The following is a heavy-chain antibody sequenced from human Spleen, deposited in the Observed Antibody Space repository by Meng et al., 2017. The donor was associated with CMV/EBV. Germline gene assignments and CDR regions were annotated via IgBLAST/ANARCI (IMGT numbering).Heavy chain of an antibody. V-gene: IGHV1-3*01. CDR1: GYIFSTYA. D-gene: IGHD5-18*01. CDR3: ARSGGTYGYSFDT. J-gene: IGHJ4*02. Sequence: QVPLVQSGAEVKKPGASVKVSWKASGYIFSTYAIHWVRQAPGQGLEWMGWINVGNGDTKFSQKVQGRVTLTRDTPASTVYIDLTSLRSEDTAVYYCARSGGTYGYSFDTWGQGTLVTVSS. CDR2: INVGNGDT.